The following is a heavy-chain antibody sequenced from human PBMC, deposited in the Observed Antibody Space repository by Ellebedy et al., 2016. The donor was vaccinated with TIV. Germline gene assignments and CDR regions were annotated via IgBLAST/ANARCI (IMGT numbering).Heavy chain of an antibody. CDR1: GFIFSSHW. CDR3: VRAVGGSECH. Sequence: GGSLRLSCTGYGFIFSSHWMSWVRQAPGKGLEWVANVRPDGSQKYYVESVRGRFTISRDNAKNSVYLQMNSLRPEDTAVYYCVRAVGGSECHWGQGVLVTVSS. V-gene: IGHV3-7*01. CDR2: VRPDGSQK. J-gene: IGHJ4*02. D-gene: IGHD2-2*01.